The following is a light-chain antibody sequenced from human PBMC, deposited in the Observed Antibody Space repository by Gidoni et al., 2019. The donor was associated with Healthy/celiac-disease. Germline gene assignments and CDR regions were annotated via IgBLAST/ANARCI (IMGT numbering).Light chain of an antibody. CDR2: GAS. CDR1: QSVSSSY. Sequence: EIVMTQSPATLSLSPGERATLSCRASQSVSSSYLSWYQQKPGQAPRLHIYGASTRATGIPARFSGSGSGTDFTLTISSLQPEDFAVYYCQQDYNLPTFGQXTKLEIK. CDR3: QQDYNLPT. V-gene: IGKV3D-7*01. J-gene: IGKJ2*01.